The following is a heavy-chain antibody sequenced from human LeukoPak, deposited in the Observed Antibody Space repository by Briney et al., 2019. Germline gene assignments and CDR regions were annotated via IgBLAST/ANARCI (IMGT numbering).Heavy chain of an antibody. CDR3: ARAGGRYSSGWQGQAFGY. Sequence: SVKVSCKASVYTFTGYYMHWVRQAPGQGLEWRGWINPNSGGTNYAQKFQGRVTMTRDTSISTAYMELSRLRSDDTAVYYCARAGGRYSSGWQGQAFGYWGQGTLVTVSS. CDR2: INPNSGGT. CDR1: VYTFTGYY. J-gene: IGHJ4*02. D-gene: IGHD6-19*01. V-gene: IGHV1-2*02.